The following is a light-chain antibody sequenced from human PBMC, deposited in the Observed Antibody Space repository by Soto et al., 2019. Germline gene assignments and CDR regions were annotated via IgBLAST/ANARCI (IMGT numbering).Light chain of an antibody. Sequence: SALTQPPSASGSPGQSVTISCTGTSIDIGAYNYVSWYQQHPGKVPKLMIYEVSKRPSGVPDRFSASKSGNTASLTVSGLQAEDEADYYCSSHGGANNFYVFXTGTKVTVL. V-gene: IGLV2-8*01. CDR1: SIDIGAYNY. CDR3: SSHGGANNFYV. J-gene: IGLJ1*01. CDR2: EVS.